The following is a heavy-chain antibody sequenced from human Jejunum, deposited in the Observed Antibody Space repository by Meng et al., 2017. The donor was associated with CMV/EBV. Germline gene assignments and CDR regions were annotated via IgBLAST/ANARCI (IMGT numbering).Heavy chain of an antibody. J-gene: IGHJ6*02. CDR2: TYYSGST. V-gene: IGHV4-59*01. CDR1: GGSINDFY. Sequence: VSGGSINDFYWSWIRQPPGRGLEWIGYTYYSGSTHYNPSLKSRVTISIDTSKKHFSLRLSSVTAADTAVYYCARDTFDRRNGMDVWGQGTSVTVSS. CDR3: ARDTFDRRNGMDV. D-gene: IGHD3-10*01.